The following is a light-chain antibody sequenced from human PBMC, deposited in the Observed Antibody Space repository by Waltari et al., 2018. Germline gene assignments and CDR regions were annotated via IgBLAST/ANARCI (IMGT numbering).Light chain of an antibody. CDR3: QQRSAWPLT. CDR2: DAS. CDR1: QSVGAY. V-gene: IGKV3-11*01. Sequence: EIVLTQSPATLSLSPGERATLSCRASQSVGAYLAWYQQKPGQAPRLLIYDASNRPSGFPARFSGSGSGTDFTLTISRLEPEDVAVYYCQQRSAWPLTYGGGTKVEI. J-gene: IGKJ4*01.